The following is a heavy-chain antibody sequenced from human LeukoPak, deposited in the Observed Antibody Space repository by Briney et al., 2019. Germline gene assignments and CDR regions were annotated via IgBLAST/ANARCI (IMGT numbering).Heavy chain of an antibody. V-gene: IGHV3-7*01. CDR3: ARDGTCLDF. CDR1: GFTFSENW. J-gene: IGHJ4*02. CDR2: IKGDGSKM. Sequence: PGGSLRLSCGASGFTFSENWMSWVRQAPGRGPEWVADIKGDGSKMYYVDSVKGRFTISRDNDKNALYLQMNNPRVEDTGVYYCARDGTCLDFWGQGVLVTVSS.